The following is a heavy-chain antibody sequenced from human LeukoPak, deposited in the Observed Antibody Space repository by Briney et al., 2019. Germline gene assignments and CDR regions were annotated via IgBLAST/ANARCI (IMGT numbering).Heavy chain of an antibody. V-gene: IGHV3-11*01. D-gene: IGHD4-11*01. Sequence: PAGTLRLSCAASGVTFSDYYMTWIRQAPGKGLEWVSYISSSGSTINYADSVKGRFTISRDNAKNSLYLQMTSLRAEDTAVFYCARGQYSFDYWGQGTLVTASS. CDR1: GVTFSDYY. CDR3: ARGQYSFDY. CDR2: ISSSGSTI. J-gene: IGHJ4*02.